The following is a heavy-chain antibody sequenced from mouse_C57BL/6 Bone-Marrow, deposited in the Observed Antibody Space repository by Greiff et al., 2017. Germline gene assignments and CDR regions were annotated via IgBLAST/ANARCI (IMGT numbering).Heavy chain of an antibody. CDR3: PRARGSYAMDY. V-gene: IGHV6-3*01. J-gene: IGHJ4*01. CDR2: IRLKSDNYAT. Sequence: EVQGVESGGGLVQPGGSMKLSCVASGFTFSNYWMNWVRQSPEKGLEWVAQIRLKSDNYATHYAESVKGRFTISRDDSKSSVYLQMNNLRAEDTGIYYCPRARGSYAMDYWGQGTSVTVSS. CDR1: GFTFSNYW.